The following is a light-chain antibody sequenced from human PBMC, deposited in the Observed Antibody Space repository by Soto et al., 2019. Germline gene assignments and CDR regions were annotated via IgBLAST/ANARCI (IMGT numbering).Light chain of an antibody. Sequence: QSALTQPPSVSGAPGQRVTISCTGSSSNIGAGYDVHWYQQLPGTVPKLLIYGNSIRPSGVPDRFSGSKSGTSASLAITGLQAEDEADYYCQSYDTSLSAVVFGGGTKFTVL. CDR1: SSNIGAGYD. V-gene: IGLV1-40*01. J-gene: IGLJ2*01. CDR3: QSYDTSLSAVV. CDR2: GNS.